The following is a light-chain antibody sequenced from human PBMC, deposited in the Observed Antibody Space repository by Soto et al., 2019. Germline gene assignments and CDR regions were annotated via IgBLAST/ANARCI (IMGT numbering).Light chain of an antibody. Sequence: IQVTQSPTALSATVGDGVTITCRASQGISNWLAWYQQKSANAAKSLIYAASSLQSGVPSRFSGRGSGIGFTLTVCSLQPEDFATHYCQHYSSFPLPFGQGTRLE. CDR3: QHYSSFPLP. CDR2: AAS. J-gene: IGKJ5*01. CDR1: QGISNW. V-gene: IGKV1D-16*01.